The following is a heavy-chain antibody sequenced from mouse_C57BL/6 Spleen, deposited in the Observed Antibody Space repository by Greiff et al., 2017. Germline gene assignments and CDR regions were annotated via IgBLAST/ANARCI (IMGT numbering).Heavy chain of an antibody. CDR3: ARITTVNYFDY. CDR2: IDPSDSYT. V-gene: IGHV1-50*01. Sequence: QVQLQQPGAELVKPGASVKLSCKASGYTFTSYWMQWVKQRPGQGLEWIGKIDPSDSYTNYNQKFKGKATLTVDTSSSTAYMQLSRLTSEDSAVYYCARITTVNYFDYWGQGTTLTVSS. CDR1: GYTFTSYW. J-gene: IGHJ2*01. D-gene: IGHD1-1*01.